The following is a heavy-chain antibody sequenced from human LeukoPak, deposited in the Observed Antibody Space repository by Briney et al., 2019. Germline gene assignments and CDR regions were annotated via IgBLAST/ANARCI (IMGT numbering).Heavy chain of an antibody. J-gene: IGHJ4*02. D-gene: IGHD2-15*01. CDR1: GFPFSSYA. V-gene: IGHV3-23*01. Sequence: PGGSLLLSCAATGFPFSSYAMSGVRPAPGKGLEGVSAISGSGGSTYYADAVKGRFTISRDNSKNTLYLQMNSLRAEDTAVYYCAKDFVAGSYYFDYWAREPWSPSPQ. CDR3: AKDFVAGSYYFDY. CDR2: ISGSGGST.